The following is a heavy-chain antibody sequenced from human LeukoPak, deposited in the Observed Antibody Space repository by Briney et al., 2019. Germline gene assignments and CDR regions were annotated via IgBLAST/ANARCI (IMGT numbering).Heavy chain of an antibody. J-gene: IGHJ5*02. CDR3: ARVRGPSKGILDIVVVPAANARTFDP. Sequence: ASVKVSCKASEYTFTSYDINWVRQATGQGLEWMGWMNPNSGNTGYAQKFQGRVTMTRNTSISTAYMELSSLRSEDTAVYYCARVRGPSKGILDIVVVPAANARTFDPWGQGTLVTVSS. CDR2: MNPNSGNT. CDR1: EYTFTSYD. D-gene: IGHD2-2*01. V-gene: IGHV1-8*01.